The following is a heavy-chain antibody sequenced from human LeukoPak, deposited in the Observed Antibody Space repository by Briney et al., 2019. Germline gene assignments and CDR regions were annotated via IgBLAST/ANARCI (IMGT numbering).Heavy chain of an antibody. CDR2: IYHSGST. D-gene: IGHD5-24*01. Sequence: SKSLSLTCAVYGGSFSDYYWSWIRQPPGKGLEWIGEIYHSGSTKYNPSLKSRVTISVDTSKNQFSLKLSSVTAADTAVYYCARGLEMATEGSFDYWGQGTLVTVSS. CDR1: GGSFSDYY. CDR3: ARGLEMATEGSFDY. J-gene: IGHJ4*02. V-gene: IGHV4-34*01.